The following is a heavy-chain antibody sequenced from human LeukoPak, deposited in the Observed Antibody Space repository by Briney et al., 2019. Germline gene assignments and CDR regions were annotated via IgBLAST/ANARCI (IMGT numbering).Heavy chain of an antibody. CDR3: ARAEIAAAGRGGYYYYGMDV. D-gene: IGHD6-13*01. CDR1: GFTFSSYW. J-gene: IGHJ6*02. CDR2: IKQDGSEK. V-gene: IGHV3-7*01. Sequence: GGSLRLSCAASGFTFSSYWMSWVRQAPGKGLEWVANIKQDGSEKYYVDSVKGRFTISRDNAKNSLYLRMNSLRAEDTAVYYCARAEIAAAGRGGYYYYGMDVWGQGTTVTVSS.